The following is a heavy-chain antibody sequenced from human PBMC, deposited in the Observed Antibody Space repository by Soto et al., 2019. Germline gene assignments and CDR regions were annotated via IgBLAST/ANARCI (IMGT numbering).Heavy chain of an antibody. D-gene: IGHD3-3*01. CDR1: GDTFTSYY. Sequence: ASVKVSCKAPGDTFTSYYLNWVRQAPGQGLEWMGVINPHGGSTKYAQKFQGRITMARDTSRSTVYMELSSLRSDDTAIYYCARSSGGNFGIIIEGSNWFDPWGQGTLVTVSS. CDR3: ARSSGGNFGIIIEGSNWFDP. CDR2: INPHGGST. J-gene: IGHJ5*02. V-gene: IGHV1-46*01.